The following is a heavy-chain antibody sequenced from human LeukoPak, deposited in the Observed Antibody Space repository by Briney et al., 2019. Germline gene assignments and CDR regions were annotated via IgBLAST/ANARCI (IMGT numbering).Heavy chain of an antibody. CDR1: GFTFSSYW. V-gene: IGHV3-7*01. Sequence: GGSLRLSCAASGFTFSSYWMSWVRQAPGKGLEWVANIKQDGSEKYYVDSVKGRFTISRDNAKNSLYLQMNSLRAEDTAVYYCARFDRTTLKWPYYYYYYMDVWGKGTTVTVSS. CDR3: ARFDRTTLKWPYYYYYYMDV. J-gene: IGHJ6*03. CDR2: IKQDGSEK. D-gene: IGHD2/OR15-2a*01.